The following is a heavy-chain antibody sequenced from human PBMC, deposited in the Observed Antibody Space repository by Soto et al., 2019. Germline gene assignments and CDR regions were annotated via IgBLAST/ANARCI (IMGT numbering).Heavy chain of an antibody. J-gene: IGHJ4*02. V-gene: IGHV4-34*01. D-gene: IGHD2-8*02. CDR3: ARDKITGLFDY. Sequence: PSETLSLTCAVYGGSFSGYYWTWIRQPPGTGLEWIGTFHYSESTYYNPSLESRVTISVDTSKNQFSLKLTSVTAADTAVYYCARDKITGLFDYWGQGTLVTVSS. CDR2: FHYSEST. CDR1: GGSFSGYY.